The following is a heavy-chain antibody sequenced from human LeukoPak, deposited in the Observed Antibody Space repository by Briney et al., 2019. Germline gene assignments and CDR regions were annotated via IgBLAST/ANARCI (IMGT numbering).Heavy chain of an antibody. Sequence: SETLSLTCTVSGYSISSGYYWGWIRPPPGKGLEWIGSIYHSGSTYYNPSLKSRVTISVDTSKNQFSLKLSSVTAADTAVYYCAREGDGYNYGALLQHWGQGTLVTVSS. CDR1: GYSISSGYY. CDR2: IYHSGST. J-gene: IGHJ1*01. V-gene: IGHV4-38-2*02. CDR3: AREGDGYNYGALLQH. D-gene: IGHD5-24*01.